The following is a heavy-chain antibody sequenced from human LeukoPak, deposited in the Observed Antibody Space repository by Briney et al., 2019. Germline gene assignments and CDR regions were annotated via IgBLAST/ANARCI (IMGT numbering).Heavy chain of an antibody. CDR1: GYTFTSYA. J-gene: IGHJ3*02. CDR3: ARTHYYDSSGYSAFDI. D-gene: IGHD3-22*01. CDR2: IDAYNGNT. V-gene: IGHV1-18*01. Sequence: GASVKVSCKASGYTFTSYAMHWVRQAPGQGLEWMGWIDAYNGNTNYAQKLQGRVTMTTDTSTSTVYMELRSLRSDDTAVYYCARTHYYDSSGYSAFDIWGQGTMVTVSS.